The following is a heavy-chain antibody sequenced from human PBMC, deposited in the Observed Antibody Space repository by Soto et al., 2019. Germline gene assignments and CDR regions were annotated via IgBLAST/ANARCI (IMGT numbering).Heavy chain of an antibody. J-gene: IGHJ6*04. Sequence: SEDCRVTNTVSAGFISRDRWSWIRQPPGKELEWIGYIYYSGSTNYNPSLKSRDTISVDTSKNQFSLKLSSVTAADTAVYYCARSIWVLRPPRSRVSFHMDVWGKGTTVTVSA. CDR2: IYYSGST. CDR3: ARSIWVLRPPRSRVSFHMDV. D-gene: IGHD3-16*01. CDR1: AGFISRDR. V-gene: IGHV4-59*01.